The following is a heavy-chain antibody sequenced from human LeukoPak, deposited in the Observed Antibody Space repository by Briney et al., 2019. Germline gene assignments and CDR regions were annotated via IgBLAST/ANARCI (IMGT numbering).Heavy chain of an antibody. CDR3: AKVAPGTDPYLRY. V-gene: IGHV3-23*01. Sequence: GGSLRLSCAASGFTFSGYAMSWVRQAPGKGLEWVSAIIGSGDTTYYAASVKGRFTISRDNSKNTLYLQMNSLRAEDTAVYYCAKVAPGTDPYLRYWGQGTLVTVSS. J-gene: IGHJ4*02. D-gene: IGHD1/OR15-1a*01. CDR2: IIGSGDTT. CDR1: GFTFSGYA.